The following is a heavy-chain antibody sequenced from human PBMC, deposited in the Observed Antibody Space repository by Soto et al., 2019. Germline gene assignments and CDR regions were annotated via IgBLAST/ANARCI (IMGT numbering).Heavy chain of an antibody. CDR3: ARGPDIVLMVYATYYYYGMDV. V-gene: IGHV3-74*01. D-gene: IGHD2-8*01. J-gene: IGHJ6*02. CDR2: INSDGSST. CDR1: GFTFSSYW. Sequence: GSLRLSCAASGFTFSSYWMHWVRQAPGKGLVWVSRINSDGSSTSYADSVKGRFTISRDNAKNTLYLQMNSLRAEDTAVYYCARGPDIVLMVYATYYYYGMDVWGQGTTVTVSS.